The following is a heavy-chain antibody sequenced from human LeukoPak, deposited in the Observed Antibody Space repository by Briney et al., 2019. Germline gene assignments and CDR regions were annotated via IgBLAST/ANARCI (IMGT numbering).Heavy chain of an antibody. CDR3: ATGAGNYYDSSGYYVAY. D-gene: IGHD3-22*01. CDR2: MNPNSGNT. Sequence: ASVKVSCKASGYTFTSYDINWVRQATGQGLEWMGWMNPNSGNTGYAQKFQGRVTITRNTSISTAYMELSSLRSEDTAVYYCATGAGNYYDSSGYYVAYWGQGTLVTVSS. V-gene: IGHV1-8*03. CDR1: GYTFTSYD. J-gene: IGHJ4*02.